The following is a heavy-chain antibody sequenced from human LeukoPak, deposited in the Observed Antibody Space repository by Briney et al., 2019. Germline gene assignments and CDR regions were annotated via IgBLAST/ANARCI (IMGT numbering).Heavy chain of an antibody. CDR2: IKQDGSKK. CDR1: GFTFRNYW. J-gene: IGHJ4*02. Sequence: PGGSLRLSCVASGFTFRNYWVSWVRQAPGKGLEWVANIKQDGSKKNYVDSVKGRFTISRDNAKNSLYLQMNTLRVEDTALYYCAGRSGNFEYWGQGTLVTVSS. CDR3: AGRSGNFEY. D-gene: IGHD3-10*01. V-gene: IGHV3-7*01.